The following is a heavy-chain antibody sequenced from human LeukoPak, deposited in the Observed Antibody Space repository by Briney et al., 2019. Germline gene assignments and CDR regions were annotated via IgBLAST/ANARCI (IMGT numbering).Heavy chain of an antibody. D-gene: IGHD3-22*01. J-gene: IGHJ4*02. CDR3: ARLGVSDSSGYYLFDY. V-gene: IGHV1-2*06. CDR2: INPNSGGT. Sequence: ASVKVSCKACGYTFTGYYMHWVRQAPGQGLEWMGRINPNSGGTNYAQKFQGRVTMTRDTSISTAYMELSRLRSDDTAVYYCARLGVSDSSGYYLFDYWGQGTLVTVSS. CDR1: GYTFTGYY.